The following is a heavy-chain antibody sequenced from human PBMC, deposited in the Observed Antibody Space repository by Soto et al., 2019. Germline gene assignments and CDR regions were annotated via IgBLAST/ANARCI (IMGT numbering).Heavy chain of an antibody. V-gene: IGHV4-31*03. CDR3: AXXXXXXXXXXXXFDI. Sequence: PSETLSLTCTVSGGSMSSGGYYWSWIRQHPGKGLEWIGYIYYSGSTYYNPSLKSRVTISLDTSKNQFSLNLSSVTAADTAVYYCAXXXXXXXXXXXXFDIWGQGTMVTVS. J-gene: IGHJ3*02. CDR2: IYYSGST. CDR1: GGSMSSGGYY.